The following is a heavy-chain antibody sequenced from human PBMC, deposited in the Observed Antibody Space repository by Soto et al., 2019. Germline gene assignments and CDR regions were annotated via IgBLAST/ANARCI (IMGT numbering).Heavy chain of an antibody. D-gene: IGHD1-26*01. CDR3: AILPIEVGAIPFDY. V-gene: IGHV1-69*06. J-gene: IGHJ4*02. Sequence: QVQLVQSGAEVKKPGSSVKVSCKASGGTFSSYAISWVRQAPGQGLEWMGGITPIFGTANYAQKFQGRVTIAADKSTSTAYMELSSLRSEDTAVYYCAILPIEVGAIPFDYWGQGTLVTVSS. CDR1: GGTFSSYA. CDR2: ITPIFGTA.